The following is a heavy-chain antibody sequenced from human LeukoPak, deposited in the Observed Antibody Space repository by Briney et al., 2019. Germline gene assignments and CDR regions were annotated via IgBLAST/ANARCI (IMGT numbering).Heavy chain of an antibody. CDR2: IRYDGSNK. V-gene: IGHV3-30*02. CDR1: GFTFSSYS. CDR3: AKSPRVSPYYFDY. J-gene: IGHJ4*02. D-gene: IGHD3-16*01. Sequence: SGGSLRLSCAASGFTFSSYSMHWVRQAPGKGLEWVAFIRYDGSNKYYADSVKGRFTISRDNSKSTLYLQMNSLRAEDTAVYYCAKSPRVSPYYFDYWGQGTLVTVSS.